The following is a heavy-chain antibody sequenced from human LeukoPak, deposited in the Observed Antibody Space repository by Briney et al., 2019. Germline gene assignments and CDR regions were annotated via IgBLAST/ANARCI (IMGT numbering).Heavy chain of an antibody. CDR1: GGSVRSSSYF. Sequence: PSETLSLTCTVSGGSVRSSSYFWAWIRQSPGKGLEWIATIYHSGSTYYNPSLKSRVTISVDTSKNQFSLKLSSVTAADTAVYYCALSFIVVAFDAFDIWGQGTMVTVSS. CDR2: IYHSGST. J-gene: IGHJ3*02. CDR3: ALSFIVVAFDAFDI. D-gene: IGHD2-21*01. V-gene: IGHV4-39*01.